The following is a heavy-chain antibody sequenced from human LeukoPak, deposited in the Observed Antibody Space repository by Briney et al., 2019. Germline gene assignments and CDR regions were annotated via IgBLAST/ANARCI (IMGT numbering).Heavy chain of an antibody. V-gene: IGHV1-46*01. D-gene: IGHD3-22*01. J-gene: IGHJ4*02. Sequence: ASVKDSRKASGYTFTSYYMHWVRQAPGQGLEWMGIISPSGGSTSYAQKFQGRVTMTRDTSTSTVYMELSSLRSEDTAVYYCAREPLVSGYYYFDYWGQGTLGTVSS. CDR3: AREPLVSGYYYFDY. CDR2: ISPSGGST. CDR1: GYTFTSYY.